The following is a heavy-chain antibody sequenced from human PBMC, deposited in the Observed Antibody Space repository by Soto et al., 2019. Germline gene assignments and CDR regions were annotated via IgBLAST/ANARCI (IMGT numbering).Heavy chain of an antibody. J-gene: IGHJ4*02. D-gene: IGHD2-21*02. CDR1: GYTFTSYA. CDR3: ARSIVVVTALDY. Sequence: QVQLVQSGAEVKKPGASVKVSCKASGYTFTSYAMNWVRQAPGQRLEWMGWINAGNGNTKYSQKFQGRVTITRDTSASTADMKLSSLRSEDTAVYYCARSIVVVTALDYWGQGTLVTVSS. V-gene: IGHV1-3*01. CDR2: INAGNGNT.